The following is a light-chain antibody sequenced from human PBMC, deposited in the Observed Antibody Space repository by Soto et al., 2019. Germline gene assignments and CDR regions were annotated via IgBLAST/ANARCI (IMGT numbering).Light chain of an antibody. V-gene: IGKV3-20*01. J-gene: IGKJ4*01. CDR2: STS. CDR1: QSVDRSD. Sequence: VLTQSPGTLSLSPGERATLSCRASQSVDRSDIAWYQQKPGQAPRLLIYSTSIRAAGIPDRFSVSGSGTDFSLTISRLEPEDFAVYYCQHFGRSPLTFGGEPRWIS. CDR3: QHFGRSPLT.